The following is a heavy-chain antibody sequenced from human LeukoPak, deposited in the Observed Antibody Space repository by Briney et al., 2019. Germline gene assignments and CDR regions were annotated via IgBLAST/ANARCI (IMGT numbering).Heavy chain of an antibody. Sequence: PGRSLRLSCAASGFTFDDHAMHWVRQTPGKGLEWVANISWNSGRIGYADSVKGRFTISRDNAKNSLYLQMNSLRAEDTALYYYAKDISDYGGHVAFDYWGQGTLVTVSS. V-gene: IGHV3-9*01. D-gene: IGHD4-23*01. CDR1: GFTFDDHA. CDR2: ISWNSGRI. J-gene: IGHJ4*02. CDR3: AKDISDYGGHVAFDY.